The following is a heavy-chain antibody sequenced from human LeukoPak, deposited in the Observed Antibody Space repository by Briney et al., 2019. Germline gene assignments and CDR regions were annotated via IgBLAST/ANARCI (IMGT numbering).Heavy chain of an antibody. D-gene: IGHD1-26*01. J-gene: IGHJ5*02. CDR2: GSDSGGT. V-gene: IGHV4-34*01. CDR1: GESLNGHY. Sequence: PSETLSLTCAVYGESLNGHYWSWIRQTPEKGLEWIGEGSDSGGTKFNPSLKSRVIISADTSKNQFSLKLSSVTAADTAVYHCAKNGQSGFSFDPWGQGALVTVSS. CDR3: AKNGQSGFSFDP.